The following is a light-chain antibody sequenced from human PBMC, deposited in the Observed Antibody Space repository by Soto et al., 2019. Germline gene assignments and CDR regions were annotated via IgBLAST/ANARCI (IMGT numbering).Light chain of an antibody. CDR3: SSYTSSSNVV. V-gene: IGLV2-14*01. Sequence: QSALTQPASVSGSPGQSITISCTGTSSDVCRYTFVSWDQQHPGKAPKLMIYDVSSRPSGVSNRFSGPKSDNTAPLTISGLQAEDEADYYCSSYTSSSNVVFGGGTKVTVL. CDR1: SSDVCRYTF. J-gene: IGLJ2*01. CDR2: DVS.